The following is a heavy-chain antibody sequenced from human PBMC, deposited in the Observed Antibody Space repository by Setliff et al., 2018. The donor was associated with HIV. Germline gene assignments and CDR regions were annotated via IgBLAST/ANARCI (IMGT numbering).Heavy chain of an antibody. V-gene: IGHV1-18*01. D-gene: IGHD2-8*01. CDR2: IGTYSGNT. CDR1: GYNFTNYG. J-gene: IGHJ4*02. Sequence: ASVKVSCKASGYNFTNYGIGWVRQAPGQGLEYLGWIGTYSGNTDYAQSVQGRVTMTRDTSTGTVYMDLRSLRSDDTAMYYCAREKYGDKFDYWGQGTLGHRLL. CDR3: AREKYGDKFDY.